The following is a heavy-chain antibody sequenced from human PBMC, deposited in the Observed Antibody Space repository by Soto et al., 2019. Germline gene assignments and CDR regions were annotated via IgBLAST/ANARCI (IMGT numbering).Heavy chain of an antibody. Sequence: PGGSLRLSCAASGFTFSSYAMSWVRQAPGKGLEWVSAISGSGGSTYYADSVKGRFTISRDNSKNTLYLQMNSLRAEDTAVYYCAKAFDGSGSPPTIDDWGQGTLVTVSS. D-gene: IGHD3-10*01. CDR1: GFTFSSYA. J-gene: IGHJ4*02. CDR3: AKAFDGSGSPPTIDD. CDR2: ISGSGGST. V-gene: IGHV3-23*01.